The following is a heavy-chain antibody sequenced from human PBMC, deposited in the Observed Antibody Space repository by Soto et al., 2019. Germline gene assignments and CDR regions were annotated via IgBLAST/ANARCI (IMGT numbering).Heavy chain of an antibody. CDR2: IIPILGIA. CDR3: ASRYCSGGSCYGWFDP. Sequence: SVKVSCKASGGTFSSYTISWVRQAPGQGLEWMGRIIPILGIANYAQKFQGRVTITADKSTSTAYMELSSLRSEDTAVYYCASRYCSGGSCYGWFDPWGQGTLVTVSS. J-gene: IGHJ5*02. CDR1: GGTFSSYT. V-gene: IGHV1-69*02. D-gene: IGHD2-15*01.